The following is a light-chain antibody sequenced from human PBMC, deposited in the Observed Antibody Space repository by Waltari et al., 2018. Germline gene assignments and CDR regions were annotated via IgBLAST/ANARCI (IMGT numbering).Light chain of an antibody. CDR3: QSADISTSSLI. CDR2: KDS. Sequence: SSGLTQPPSVSVSPGQTTRITCPGSVLSKRFAFWYQHKSGQAPLLLIFKDSERPSGIPERFSGSSSGTTVTLTISGVQPEDEADYYCQSADISTSSLIFAGGTKLTVL. CDR1: VLSKRF. J-gene: IGLJ2*01. V-gene: IGLV3-25*03.